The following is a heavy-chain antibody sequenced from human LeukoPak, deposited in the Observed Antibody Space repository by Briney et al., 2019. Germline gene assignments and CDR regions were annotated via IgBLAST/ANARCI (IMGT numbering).Heavy chain of an antibody. D-gene: IGHD3-3*01. CDR1: GGSISSSNW. J-gene: IGHJ3*02. V-gene: IGHV4-4*02. CDR2: IYHSGST. CDR3: ARDTNHYDFWSGGALDI. Sequence: SETLSLTCAVSGGSISSSNWWSWVRQPPGKGLEWIGEIYHSGSTNYNPSLKSRVTISVDKSKNQFSLKLSSVTAADTAVYYCARDTNHYDFWSGGALDIWGQGTMVTVSS.